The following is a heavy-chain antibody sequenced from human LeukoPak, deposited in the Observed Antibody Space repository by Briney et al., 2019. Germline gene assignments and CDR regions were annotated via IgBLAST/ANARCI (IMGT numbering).Heavy chain of an antibody. J-gene: IGHJ4*02. CDR3: ARLAVAQTGLFDY. CDR2: INPSNGYT. V-gene: IGHV1-46*01. CDR1: GYTFTSHD. Sequence: ASVTVSCTASGYTFTSHDINWVRQATGQGLEWMGIINPSNGYTTYAQKFQGRVTMTRDTSTSTVYMELSSLRSEDTAVYYCARLAVAQTGLFDYWGQGTLVTVSS. D-gene: IGHD6-19*01.